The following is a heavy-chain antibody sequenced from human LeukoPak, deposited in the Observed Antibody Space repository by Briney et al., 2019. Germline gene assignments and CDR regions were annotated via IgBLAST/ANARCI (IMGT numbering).Heavy chain of an antibody. CDR1: NGSISIYY. D-gene: IGHD4-17*01. V-gene: IGHV4-4*07. CDR3: AREITVTRPFDY. Sequence: SETLSLTCTVSNGSISIYYWSWVRQPAGKGLEWIGRISASGSTNYNPSLKSRVTMSVDTSKNQFSLKLSSVTAADTAVYYCAREITVTRPFDYWGQGTPVTVSS. J-gene: IGHJ4*02. CDR2: ISASGST.